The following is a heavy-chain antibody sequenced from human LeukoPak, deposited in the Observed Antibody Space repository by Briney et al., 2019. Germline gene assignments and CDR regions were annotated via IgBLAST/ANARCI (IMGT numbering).Heavy chain of an antibody. D-gene: IGHD2-15*01. CDR1: GGSISSSNW. J-gene: IGHJ2*01. V-gene: IGHV4-4*02. Sequence: SETLSLTCTVSGGSISSSNWWSWVRQPPGKGLEWIGEIYHSGSTNYNPSLKSRVTISVDKSKNQFSLKLSSVTAADTAVHYCARYRLVVVVAATYWYFDLWGRGTLVTVSS. CDR2: IYHSGST. CDR3: ARYRLVVVVAATYWYFDL.